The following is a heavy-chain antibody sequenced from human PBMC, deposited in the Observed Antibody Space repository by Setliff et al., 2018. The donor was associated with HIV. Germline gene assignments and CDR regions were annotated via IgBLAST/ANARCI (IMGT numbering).Heavy chain of an antibody. Sequence: LRLSCAASGFTFSSYSMNWVRQAPGKGLEWVSYISSGSGTTYYADSVKGRFTISRDNAKKSLFLQMKRLRAEDTAMYYCARQGGADAFDIWGQGTMVTVSS. CDR2: ISSGSGTT. CDR1: GFTFSSYS. D-gene: IGHD1-26*01. J-gene: IGHJ3*02. CDR3: ARQGGADAFDI. V-gene: IGHV3-48*01.